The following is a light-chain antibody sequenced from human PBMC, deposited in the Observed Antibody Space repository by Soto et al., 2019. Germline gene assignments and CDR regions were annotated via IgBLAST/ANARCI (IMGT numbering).Light chain of an antibody. CDR3: QQRSNWSWT. J-gene: IGKJ1*01. CDR1: QSVSSY. Sequence: EIVLTQSPATLSLSPGERATLSSRASQSVSSYLAWYQQKPGQAPRLLIYDASNRATGIPARFSGSGSGTDFTLTISSLEPEDFAVYYCQQRSNWSWTFGQGTKVDIK. V-gene: IGKV3-11*01. CDR2: DAS.